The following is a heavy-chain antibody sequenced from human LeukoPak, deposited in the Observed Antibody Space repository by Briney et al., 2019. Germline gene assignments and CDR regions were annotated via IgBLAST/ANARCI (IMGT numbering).Heavy chain of an antibody. Sequence: GGSLRLSCAASGFTFSDYYMTWIRQAPGKGLEWVSYISGSGSYTNYADSVKGRFTISRDNAKNSLFLQMNSLRAEDTAVYYCATETRYCTSTSCSYYYGMDVWGKGTTDTVSS. CDR1: GFTFSDYY. D-gene: IGHD2-2*01. J-gene: IGHJ6*04. V-gene: IGHV3-11*06. CDR3: ATETRYCTSTSCSYYYGMDV. CDR2: ISGSGSYT.